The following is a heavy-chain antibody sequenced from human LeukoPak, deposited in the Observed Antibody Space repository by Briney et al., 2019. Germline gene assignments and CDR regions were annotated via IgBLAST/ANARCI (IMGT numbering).Heavy chain of an antibody. V-gene: IGHV3-66*01. CDR3: AGAVARLAWDY. J-gene: IGHJ4*02. Sequence: GGSLRLSCAASGFTVSSNYMSWVRQAPGKGLEWVSVIYSGGSTYCADSVKGRFTISRDNSKNTLYLQMNSLRAEDTAVYYCAGAVARLAWDYWGQGTLVTVSS. D-gene: IGHD6-19*01. CDR2: IYSGGST. CDR1: GFTVSSNY.